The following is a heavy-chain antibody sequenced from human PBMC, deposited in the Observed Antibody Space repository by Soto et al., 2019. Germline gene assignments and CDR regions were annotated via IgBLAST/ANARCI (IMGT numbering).Heavy chain of an antibody. J-gene: IGHJ4*02. CDR3: ARTTALAGTPEFDY. CDR1: GFTFSSFN. CDR2: ISYEVTNT. V-gene: IGHV3-30-3*01. D-gene: IGHD6-19*01. Sequence: QVQLVESGGGVVQPGRSLRLSCAASGFTFSSFNMHWVRQAPGKGLEWVALISYEVTNTHYADSMKGRFTISRDNSKSTLYLQMDSLRAEDTAVYYCARTTALAGTPEFDYWGQGTLVTVSS.